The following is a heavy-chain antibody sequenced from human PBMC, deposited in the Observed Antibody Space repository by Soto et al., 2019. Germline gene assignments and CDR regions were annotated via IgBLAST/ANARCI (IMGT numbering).Heavy chain of an antibody. Sequence: QVQLVESGGGLVKPGGSLRLSCAASGFTFSDYYMSWIRQAPGKGLEWISCISSSSSYTNYADSVKGRFTISRDNAKNSLFLHMNSLRAEDTAVYYCARVVTCCVGDYWGQGTLVTVSS. CDR3: ARVVTCCVGDY. V-gene: IGHV3-11*06. CDR2: ISSSSSYT. CDR1: GFTFSDYY. D-gene: IGHD2-8*02. J-gene: IGHJ4*02.